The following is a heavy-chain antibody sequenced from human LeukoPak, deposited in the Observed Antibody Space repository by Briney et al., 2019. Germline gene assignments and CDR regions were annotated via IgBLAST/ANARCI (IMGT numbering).Heavy chain of an antibody. Sequence: PGGSLRLSCAASGFTFSSYEMNWVRQAPGKGLEWVSYISSSGSTIYYADSVKGRFTISRDNAKNSLYLQMNSLRAEDTAVYYCARGYCSSNSCSTGGYWGQGTLVTVSS. CDR3: ARGYCSSNSCSTGGY. J-gene: IGHJ4*02. V-gene: IGHV3-48*03. CDR2: ISSSGSTI. CDR1: GFTFSSYE. D-gene: IGHD2-2*01.